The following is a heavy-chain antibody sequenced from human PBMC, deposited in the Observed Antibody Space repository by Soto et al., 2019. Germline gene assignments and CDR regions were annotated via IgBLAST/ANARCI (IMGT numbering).Heavy chain of an antibody. CDR3: ARDREYSSSFL. V-gene: IGHV3-48*01. CDR1: GFTFSGYS. J-gene: IGHJ4*02. CDR2: ISSSSGSTI. Sequence: GGSLRLSCAASGFTFSGYSMNWVRQAPGKGLEWISHISSSSGSTIHYADSVKGRFTTSRDNAKNSLYLQMNSLRVEDTAVYYCARDREYSSSFLWGQGTLVTVSS. D-gene: IGHD6-6*01.